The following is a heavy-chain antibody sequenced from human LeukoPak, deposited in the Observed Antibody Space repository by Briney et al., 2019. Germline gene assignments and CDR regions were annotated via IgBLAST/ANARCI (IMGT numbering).Heavy chain of an antibody. CDR2: INHSGST. CDR3: ARGYYGYSSSWYPSHLDV. CDR1: GGSFSGYY. V-gene: IGHV4-34*01. D-gene: IGHD6-13*01. J-gene: IGHJ6*04. Sequence: SETLSLTCAVYGGSFSGYYWSWIRQPPGKGLEWIGEINHSGSTNYNPSLKSRVTISVDTSKNQFSLKLSSVTAADTAVYYCARGYYGYSSSWYPSHLDVWGKGTTVTVSS.